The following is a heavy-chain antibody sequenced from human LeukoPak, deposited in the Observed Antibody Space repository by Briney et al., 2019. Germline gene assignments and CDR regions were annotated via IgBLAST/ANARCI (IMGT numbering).Heavy chain of an antibody. CDR1: GYSFTSYW. CDR3: ARHRRKGGYSYGSIDY. CDR2: IYPGDSDT. D-gene: IGHD5-18*01. J-gene: IGHJ4*02. V-gene: IGHV5-51*01. Sequence: GESLKISCKGSGYSFTSYWIGWVRQIPGKGLEWMGIIYPGDSDTRYSPSFQGQVTVSADRSISTAYLQWSSLKASDTAMYYCARHRRKGGYSYGSIDYWGQGTLVTVSS.